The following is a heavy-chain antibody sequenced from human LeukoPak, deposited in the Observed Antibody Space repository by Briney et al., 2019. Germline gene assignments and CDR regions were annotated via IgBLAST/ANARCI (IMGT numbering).Heavy chain of an antibody. Sequence: GRPLRLSCAASGFTFSDFNMHWVRQAPGKGLEWVAFLWSGGGNECYADSVKGRFTISRDNSKNTLYLQMTSLRAEDTAVYYCARDGFLGPVTAYLDYWGQGTPVTVSS. CDR1: GFTFSDFN. V-gene: IGHV3-33*01. CDR3: ARDGFLGPVTAYLDY. CDR2: LWSGGGNE. J-gene: IGHJ4*02. D-gene: IGHD2-21*02.